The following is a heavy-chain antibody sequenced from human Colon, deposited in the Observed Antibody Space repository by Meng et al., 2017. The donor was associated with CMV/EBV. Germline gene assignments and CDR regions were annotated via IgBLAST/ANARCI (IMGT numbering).Heavy chain of an antibody. J-gene: IGHJ6*02. V-gene: IGHV3-48*03. CDR2: ISSSGSTI. CDR1: GFTFSSYE. Sequence: GGSLRLSCAASGFTFSSYEMNWVRQAPGKGLEWVSYISSSGSTIYYADSVKGRFTISRDNAKNSLYLQMNSLRAEDTAVYYCARDKYQLLLREYGMDVWGQGTTVTVSS. CDR3: ARDKYQLLLREYGMDV. D-gene: IGHD2-2*01.